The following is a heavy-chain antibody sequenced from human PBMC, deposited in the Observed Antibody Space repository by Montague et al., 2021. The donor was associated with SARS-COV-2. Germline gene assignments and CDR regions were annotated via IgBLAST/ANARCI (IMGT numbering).Heavy chain of an antibody. Sequence: TLSLTCTVSGGSISSGGHYWSWIRQPAGKGLEWIGRIYTSGSTNYNPSLKSRVTISVDTSKNQFSLKLSSVTAADTAVYYCARVVGFDFDYWGQGTLVTVSS. CDR1: GGSISSGGHY. D-gene: IGHD2-21*01. CDR3: ARVVGFDFDY. CDR2: IYTSGST. J-gene: IGHJ4*02. V-gene: IGHV4-61*02.